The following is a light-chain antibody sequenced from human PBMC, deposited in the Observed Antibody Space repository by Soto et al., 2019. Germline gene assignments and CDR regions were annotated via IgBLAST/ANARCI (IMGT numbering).Light chain of an antibody. V-gene: IGLV2-11*01. CDR2: DVS. J-gene: IGLJ2*01. CDR1: SSDVGGYNY. CDR3: CSYAGSYNVV. Sequence: QSALTQPRSVSGSPGQSVTISCTGTSSDVGGYNYVSWYQQHPGKAPKLMIYDVSKRPSGVPDRFSGSESGYTASLTISGLQAEDEADYYCCSYAGSYNVVFGGGTKLTVL.